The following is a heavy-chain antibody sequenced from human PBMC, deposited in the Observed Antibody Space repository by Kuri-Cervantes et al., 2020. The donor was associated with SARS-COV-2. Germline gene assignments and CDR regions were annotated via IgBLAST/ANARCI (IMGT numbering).Heavy chain of an antibody. CDR3: AKDRVGVHDS. Sequence: SLKISCAASGFNFSRTDMHWVRQAPGKGLEWVAVISHDGKNKKCIASGKGRFTISRDNSQNTLYLHMKSLRSEDTAMYYCAKDRVGVHDSWGQGTLVTVSS. J-gene: IGHJ4*02. D-gene: IGHD2-21*01. V-gene: IGHV3-30*18. CDR2: ISHDGKNK. CDR1: GFNFSRTD.